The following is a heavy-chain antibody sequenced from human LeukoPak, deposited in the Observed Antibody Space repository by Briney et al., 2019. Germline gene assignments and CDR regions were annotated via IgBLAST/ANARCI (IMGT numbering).Heavy chain of an antibody. J-gene: IGHJ5*02. CDR2: IDPSDSYT. V-gene: IGHV5-10-1*01. D-gene: IGHD3-10*01. Sequence: PGESLRISCEGSGYSFTRYWITWVRQMPGKGLEWMGRIDPSDSYTNYSPSFQGHVTFSVDKTISTAYLQWRSLKASDTAMYYCARPGGGSGTYYNPDPNWFDPWGQGTLVSVSS. CDR1: GYSFTRYW. CDR3: ARPGGGSGTYYNPDPNWFDP.